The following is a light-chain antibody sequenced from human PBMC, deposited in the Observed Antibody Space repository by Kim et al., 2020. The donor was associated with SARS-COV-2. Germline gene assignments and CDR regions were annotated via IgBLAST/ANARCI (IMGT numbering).Light chain of an antibody. CDR1: TTNIGDNT. Sequence: QSVLTQPPSASGTPGQRVIISCSGSTTNIGDNTVIWCQQLPRTAPKLIIYANNQRPSWVFDRFSGSKSGTSASLAISVLQCEDEADFYCAACDDSLNRRFFGGGTSLTV. CDR2: ANN. CDR3: AACDDSLNRRF. J-gene: IGLJ2*01. V-gene: IGLV1-44*01.